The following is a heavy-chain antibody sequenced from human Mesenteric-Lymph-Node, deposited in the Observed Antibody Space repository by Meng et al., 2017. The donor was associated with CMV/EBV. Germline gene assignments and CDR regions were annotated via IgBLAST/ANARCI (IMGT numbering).Heavy chain of an antibody. V-gene: IGHV1-2*02. CDR1: GYTFTGYY. CDR3: ACRDYYRYSMNV. Sequence: ASVKVSCKASGYTFTGYYMHWVRQAPGQRLEWMGWINPNSGGTNYAQKFQGRVTMTRDTSISTAYMELSRLRSDDTAVYYCACRDYYRYSMNVWGQGTTVTVSS. CDR2: INPNSGGT. D-gene: IGHD3-3*01. J-gene: IGHJ6*02.